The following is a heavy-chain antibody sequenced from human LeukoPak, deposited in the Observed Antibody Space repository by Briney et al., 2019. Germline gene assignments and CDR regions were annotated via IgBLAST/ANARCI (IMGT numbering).Heavy chain of an antibody. CDR1: GYTFTNDV. J-gene: IGHJ4*02. CDR3: ARASLERTYYDFWSGYGDY. V-gene: IGHV7-4-1*02. D-gene: IGHD3-3*01. Sequence: ASVKVSCKASGYTFTNDVMNWVRQAPGQGLEWMGRINTNTGNPTYAQGFIGRFAFSLDTSVSTAYLQISSLKAEDTAVYYCARASLERTYYDFWSGYGDYWGQGTLVTVSS. CDR2: INTNTGNP.